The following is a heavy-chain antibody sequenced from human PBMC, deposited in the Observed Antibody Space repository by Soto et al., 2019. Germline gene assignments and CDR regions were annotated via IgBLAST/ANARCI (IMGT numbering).Heavy chain of an antibody. V-gene: IGHV3-15*01. Sequence: EVLLVESGGGLVQPGGSLRLCCAASGFTFSNAWMTWVRQAPGKGLEWVGRIKSKVDGGTTYYAEPVKGRFTISRDDSKNVVCLQMHSLKTEDTAVYYCTTTGTIDYWGQGTLVTVSS. CDR3: TTTGTIDY. J-gene: IGHJ4*02. D-gene: IGHD1-1*01. CDR2: IKSKVDGGTT. CDR1: GFTFSNAW.